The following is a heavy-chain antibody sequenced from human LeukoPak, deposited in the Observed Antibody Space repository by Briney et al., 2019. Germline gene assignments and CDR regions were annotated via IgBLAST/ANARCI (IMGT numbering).Heavy chain of an antibody. CDR2: IYTSGST. D-gene: IGHD3-10*01. V-gene: IGHV4-4*07. Sequence: SETLSLTCTVSGGSISSYYWSWIRQPAGKGLEWIGRIYTSGSTNYNPSLKSRVTMSVDTSKDQFSLKLSSVTAADPAVYYCARDRGKYYYGSGANYYYMDVWGKGTTVTVSS. J-gene: IGHJ6*03. CDR1: GGSISSYY. CDR3: ARDRGKYYYGSGANYYYMDV.